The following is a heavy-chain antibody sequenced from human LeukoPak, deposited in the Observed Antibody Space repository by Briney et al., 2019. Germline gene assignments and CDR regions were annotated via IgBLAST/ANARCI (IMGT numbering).Heavy chain of an antibody. J-gene: IGHJ4*02. Sequence: SVKVSCKASGGTFSSYAISWVRQAPGQGLEWMGGIIPIFGTANYARKFQGRVTITADESTSTAYMELSSLRSEDTAVYYCARGTARNTYYYDSSGYLKYYFDYWGQGTLVTVSS. CDR3: ARGTARNTYYYDSSGYLKYYFDY. CDR2: IIPIFGTA. D-gene: IGHD3-22*01. CDR1: GGTFSSYA. V-gene: IGHV1-69*13.